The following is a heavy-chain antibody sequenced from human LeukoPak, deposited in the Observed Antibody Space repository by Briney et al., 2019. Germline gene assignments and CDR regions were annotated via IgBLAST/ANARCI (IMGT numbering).Heavy chain of an antibody. CDR1: GNYR. CDR2: INSDGSWT. CDR3: VSFYEAY. Sequence: GGSLRLSCAASGNYRMHWVRQAPGKGLVWVSHINSDGSWTSYADSVKGRFTISKDNAKNTVYLQMNSLRAEDTAVYYCVSFYEAYWGRGTLVTVSS. J-gene: IGHJ4*02. V-gene: IGHV3-74*01. D-gene: IGHD2/OR15-2a*01.